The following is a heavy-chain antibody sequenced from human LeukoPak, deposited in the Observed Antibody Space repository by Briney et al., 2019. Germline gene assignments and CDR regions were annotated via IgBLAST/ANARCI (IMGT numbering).Heavy chain of an antibody. CDR1: GGSISSYY. V-gene: IGHV4-59*01. Sequence: SETLSLTCTVSGGSISSYYWNWIRQPPGRRLEWIGCISDSGSTNYNPSLKSRVTISVDTSKNQFSLKLSSVTAADTAVYYCASRSSIWSGYQDTLYYFDSWGQGTLVTVSS. D-gene: IGHD3-3*01. J-gene: IGHJ4*02. CDR3: ASRSSIWSGYQDTLYYFDS. CDR2: ISDSGST.